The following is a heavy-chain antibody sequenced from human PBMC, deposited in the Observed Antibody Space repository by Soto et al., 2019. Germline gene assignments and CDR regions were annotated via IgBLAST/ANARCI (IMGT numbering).Heavy chain of an antibody. V-gene: IGHV3-21*01. CDR3: ATTYCSGGYCFSSEY. J-gene: IGHJ4*02. Sequence: GSLRLSGAASVITFRSYSMSWVRQAPGKGLEWVASITSDSSDIYYEDSVKGRFTISRDNGENSLYLQMTSLGAEDTGVYYCATTYCSGGYCFSSEYWGQGVLVTVSS. CDR1: VITFRSYS. D-gene: IGHD2-15*01. CDR2: ITSDSSDI.